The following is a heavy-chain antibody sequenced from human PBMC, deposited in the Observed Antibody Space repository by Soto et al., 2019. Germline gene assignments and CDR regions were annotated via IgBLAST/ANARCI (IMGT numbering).Heavy chain of an antibody. CDR1: GGSFSGYY. J-gene: IGHJ4*02. CDR2: INLSGGT. CDR3: ARGRRSTGVGY. Sequence: QVQLQQWGAGLLKPSETLSLTCGVYGGSFSGYYWSWIRQPPGKGLEWIGEINLSGGTNHNPVLKRRVNMSVDTSKNQFYLKLSSVTAADTAIYYCARGRRSTGVGYWGQGTLVTVSS. D-gene: IGHD4-17*01. V-gene: IGHV4-34*02.